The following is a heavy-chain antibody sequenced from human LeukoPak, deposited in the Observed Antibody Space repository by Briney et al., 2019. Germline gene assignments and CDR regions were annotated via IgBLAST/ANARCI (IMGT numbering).Heavy chain of an antibody. Sequence: SETLSLTCTVSGGSISGYYWSWLRQPPGKGLEWIGYIYYSGSTIYNPSLKSRVTISVDTSKNQFSLKLSSVTAADTAVYYCARVAIAAAGTNYYGMDVWGQGTTVTVSS. CDR1: GGSISGYY. V-gene: IGHV4-59*01. CDR3: ARVAIAAAGTNYYGMDV. J-gene: IGHJ6*02. D-gene: IGHD6-13*01. CDR2: IYYSGST.